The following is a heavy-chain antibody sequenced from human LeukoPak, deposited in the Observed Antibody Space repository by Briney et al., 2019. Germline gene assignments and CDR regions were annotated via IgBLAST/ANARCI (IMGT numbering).Heavy chain of an antibody. CDR3: ASQYCSSTSCSDY. CDR1: GGSISSSSYY. CDR2: IYYSGST. Sequence: NPSETLSLTCTVSGGSISSSSYYWGWIRQPPGKGLEWIGSIYYSGSTYYNPSLKSRVTISVDTSKNQFSLKLSSVTAADTAVYYCASQYCSSTSCSDYWGQGTLVTVSS. J-gene: IGHJ4*02. V-gene: IGHV4-39*01. D-gene: IGHD2-2*01.